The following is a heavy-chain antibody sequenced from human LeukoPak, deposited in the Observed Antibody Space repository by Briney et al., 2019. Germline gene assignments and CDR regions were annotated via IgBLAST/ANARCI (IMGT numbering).Heavy chain of an antibody. J-gene: IGHJ4*02. Sequence: GRSLRLSCAASGFTLSSYAMHWVRQAPGKGLEWVAVISYDGSNKYYADSVKGRFTISRDNSKNTLYLQMNSLRAEDTAVYYCARWWTLWGQGTLVTVSS. V-gene: IGHV3-30*04. CDR2: ISYDGSNK. CDR1: GFTLSSYA. D-gene: IGHD2-15*01. CDR3: ARWWTL.